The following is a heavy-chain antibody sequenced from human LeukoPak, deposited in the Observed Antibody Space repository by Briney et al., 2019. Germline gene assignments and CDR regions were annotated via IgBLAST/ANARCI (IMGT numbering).Heavy chain of an antibody. CDR2: INHSGST. Sequence: SATLSLTCSVSGGSISPYYWSWIRQPPGKGLEWIGEINHSGSTNYNPSLKSRVTISVDTSKNQFSLKLSSVTAADTAVYYCARHSRYSGYLSWNYWGQGTLVTVSS. D-gene: IGHD5-12*01. J-gene: IGHJ4*02. CDR3: ARHSRYSGYLSWNY. V-gene: IGHV4-34*01. CDR1: GGSISPYY.